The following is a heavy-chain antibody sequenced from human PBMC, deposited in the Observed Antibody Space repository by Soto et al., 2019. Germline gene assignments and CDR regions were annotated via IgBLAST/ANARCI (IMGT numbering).Heavy chain of an antibody. CDR1: GFTVSSNY. CDR2: IYAGGST. J-gene: IGHJ4*02. Sequence: EVQLVESGGGLVQPGGSLRLSCAASGFTVSSNYMSWVRQAPGKGLEWVSVIYAGGSTYYADSVKGRFTISRDNSKTTLYLQMNRLRAEDTAVYYCARDRGALAGEYWGQGTLVTVSS. V-gene: IGHV3-53*04. CDR3: ARDRGALAGEY. D-gene: IGHD6-19*01.